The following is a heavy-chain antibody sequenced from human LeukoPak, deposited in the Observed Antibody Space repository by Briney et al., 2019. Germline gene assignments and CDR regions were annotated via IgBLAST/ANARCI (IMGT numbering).Heavy chain of an antibody. Sequence: GGSLRLSCEASGFTFSSYAMNWVRQVPGKGLEWVSSITGSGSDTYFVDSVKGRFTISRDNSKNTLYLQLNSLRAEDTAVYYCAKGTEGYCSGTICYPFDYGGREPWSPSPQ. CDR3: AKGTEGYCSGTICYPFDY. J-gene: IGHJ4*02. V-gene: IGHV3-23*01. D-gene: IGHD2-15*01. CDR2: ITGSGSDT. CDR1: GFTFSSYA.